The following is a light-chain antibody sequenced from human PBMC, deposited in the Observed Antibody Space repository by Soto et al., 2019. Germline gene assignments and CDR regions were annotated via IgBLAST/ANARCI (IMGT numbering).Light chain of an antibody. CDR2: AAS. J-gene: IGKJ1*01. CDR3: QQSFSSPWT. CDR1: QRVGNY. Sequence: EIQMTQCPSSLSASVGDRVTITCRASQRVGNYLNWYQQKPGKAPKLLIFAASSFQSGVPSRFSGSGSGTDFTLTISSLQPEDFATYYCQQSFSSPWTFGQGTKVEIK. V-gene: IGKV1-39*01.